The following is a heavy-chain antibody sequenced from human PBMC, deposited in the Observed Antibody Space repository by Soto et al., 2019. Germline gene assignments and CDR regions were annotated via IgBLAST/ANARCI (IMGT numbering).Heavy chain of an antibody. CDR3: ANHSEKKARGAHPDI. D-gene: IGHD2-15*01. CDR1: GGSISSSNW. V-gene: IGHV4-4*02. J-gene: IGHJ3*02. Sequence: QVQLQESGPGLVKPSGTLSLICAVSGGSISSSNWWSWVRQPPGKGLEWIGEIYHSGSTNYNPSLKSRVTISVDKSKNQFSLKLSSVTAADTAVYYCANHSEKKARGAHPDIWGQRTMVTVSS. CDR2: IYHSGST.